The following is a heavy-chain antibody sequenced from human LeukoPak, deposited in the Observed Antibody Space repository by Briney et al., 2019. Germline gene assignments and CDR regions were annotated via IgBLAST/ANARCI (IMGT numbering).Heavy chain of an antibody. J-gene: IGHJ4*02. Sequence: GGSLRLSCAASGFTFSNTWMNWVRQAPGKGLEWVGRIKSKTDGGTTDYAAPVKGRFTISRDDSKNTLYLQMNSLKTEDTAVYYCTTEAAAAGTDDYWGQGTLVTVSS. CDR1: GFTFSNTW. D-gene: IGHD6-13*01. CDR3: TTEAAAAGTDDY. CDR2: IKSKTDGGTT. V-gene: IGHV3-15*01.